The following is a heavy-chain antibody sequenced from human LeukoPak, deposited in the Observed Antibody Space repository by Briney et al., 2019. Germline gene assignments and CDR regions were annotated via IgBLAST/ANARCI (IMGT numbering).Heavy chain of an antibody. J-gene: IGHJ3*02. V-gene: IGHV3-49*03. CDR3: TRDPTFIVVVVAATRAAFDI. CDR1: GFTFGDYA. Sequence: PGGSLRLSCTASGFTFGDYAMSWFRQAPGKGLEWVGFIRSKAYGGTTEYAASVKGRFTISRDDSKSIAYLQMNSLKTEDTAVYYCTRDPTFIVVVVAATRAAFDIWGQGTMVTVSS. CDR2: IRSKAYGGTT. D-gene: IGHD2-15*01.